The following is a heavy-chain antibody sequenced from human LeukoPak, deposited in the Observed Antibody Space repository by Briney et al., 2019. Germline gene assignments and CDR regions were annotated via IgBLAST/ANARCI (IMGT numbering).Heavy chain of an antibody. D-gene: IGHD2-15*01. CDR3: AREAEGLDY. CDR2: ISYDGSIE. CDR1: RFTFSSHA. Sequence: PGGSLRLSCAASRFTFSSHAMHWVRQAPGKGLEWIAIISYDGSIEYYVDSVKGRFTISRDNSKNTLYLQMNSLRTEDTAVYYCAREAEGLDYWGQGTLVTVSS. J-gene: IGHJ4*02. V-gene: IGHV3-30*04.